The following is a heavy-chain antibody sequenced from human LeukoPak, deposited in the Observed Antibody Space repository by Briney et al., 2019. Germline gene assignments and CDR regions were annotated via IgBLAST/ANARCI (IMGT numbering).Heavy chain of an antibody. J-gene: IGHJ5*02. CDR2: IFPGDSGT. CDR1: GDRFTSYW. CDR3: ARRPLHSQNWLAP. V-gene: IGHV5-51*01. Sequence: GGSLKISCKGYGDRFTSYWVAWVRQMPGKGLEWMGIIFPGDSGTRYSPSIQGQVTISVDRSISTAYLQWSSLKASDTAIYYCARRPLHSQNWLAPWGQGTLVTVSS.